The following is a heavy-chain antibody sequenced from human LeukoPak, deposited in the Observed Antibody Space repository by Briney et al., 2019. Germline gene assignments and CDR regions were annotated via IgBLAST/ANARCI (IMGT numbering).Heavy chain of an antibody. D-gene: IGHD6-6*01. CDR3: ARGSSTPYYYYGMDV. Sequence: PGGPLRLSCAASGFTFSIYAMSWVRQAPGKGLEWVSYISSSGSTIYYADSVKGRFTISRDNAKNSLYLQMNSLRAEDTAVYYCARGSSTPYYYYGMDVWGQGTTVTVSS. J-gene: IGHJ6*02. CDR2: ISSSGSTI. CDR1: GFTFSIYA. V-gene: IGHV3-48*03.